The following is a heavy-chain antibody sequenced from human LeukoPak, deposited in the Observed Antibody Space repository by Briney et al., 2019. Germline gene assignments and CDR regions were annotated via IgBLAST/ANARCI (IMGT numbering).Heavy chain of an antibody. CDR1: GHPYKSYD. CDR2: ISGSGGST. Sequence: PGGSLTLSCTLWGHPYKSYDERWPRQAPGKGLEWVSAISGSGGSTYYADSVKGRFTISRDNSKNTLYLQMNSLRAEDTAVYYCAEDPDVWGKGTTVTVSS. J-gene: IGHJ6*04. CDR3: AEDPDV. V-gene: IGHV3-23*01.